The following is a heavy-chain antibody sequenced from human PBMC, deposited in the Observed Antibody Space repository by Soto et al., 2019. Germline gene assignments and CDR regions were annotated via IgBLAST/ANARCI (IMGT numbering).Heavy chain of an antibody. CDR2: VFYGGST. CDR1: GGCISSDDYY. Sequence: PSETLSLTCTVSGGCISSDDYYWSWIRQPPGKGLEWIGHVFYGGSTYYNPSFKSRVTISVATSMNQFSLMLSSVTAAATPFYYCPRDSRPGSFDWFDPWSQETLVTASS. CDR3: PRDSRPGSFDWFDP. J-gene: IGHJ5*02. V-gene: IGHV4-30-4*01. D-gene: IGHD3-10*01.